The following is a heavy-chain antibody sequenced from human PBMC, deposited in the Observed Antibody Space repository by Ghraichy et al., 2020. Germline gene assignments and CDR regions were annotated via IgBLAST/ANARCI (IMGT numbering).Heavy chain of an antibody. D-gene: IGHD3-22*01. V-gene: IGHV4-39*01. CDR2: IYYSGST. Sequence: SETLSLTCTVSGGSISSSSYYWGWIRQPPGKGLEWIGSIYYSGSTYYNPSLKSRVTISVDTSKNQFSLKLSSETAADTAVYYCARRRFYYDSSGSLGYYYGMDVWGQGTTVTVSS. J-gene: IGHJ6*02. CDR1: GGSISSSSYY. CDR3: ARRRFYYDSSGSLGYYYGMDV.